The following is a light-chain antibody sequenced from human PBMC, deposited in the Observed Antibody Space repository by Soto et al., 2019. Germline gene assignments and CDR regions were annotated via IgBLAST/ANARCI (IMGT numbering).Light chain of an antibody. V-gene: IGLV2-23*01. Sequence: QSALTQPASVSGSPGQSITISCTGTSSDVGSYNLVSWYQQHPGKAPKLMIYEGSKRPSGVSNRFSGSKSGNTASLTISGLQAEDEDDYYCCSYAGSSTPVVFVGGTKLTVL. J-gene: IGLJ2*01. CDR3: CSYAGSSTPVV. CDR1: SSDVGSYNL. CDR2: EGS.